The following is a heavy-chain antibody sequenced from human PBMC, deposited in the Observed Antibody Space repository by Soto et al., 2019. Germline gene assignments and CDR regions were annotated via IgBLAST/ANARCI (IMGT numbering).Heavy chain of an antibody. CDR2: INEDGSEK. D-gene: IGHD3-16*01. Sequence: EVQLVESGGGLVQPGGSLRLSCAASGFSFTSYWMDWVRQAPGKGLEWVAMINEDGSEKYYVDSVKGRFTISRANAKNARYLEMDSLRAEDTAVYYCVTDYDAKGWGTYWGQGNLVTVSS. V-gene: IGHV3-7*04. J-gene: IGHJ4*02. CDR3: VTDYDAKGWGTY. CDR1: GFSFTSYW.